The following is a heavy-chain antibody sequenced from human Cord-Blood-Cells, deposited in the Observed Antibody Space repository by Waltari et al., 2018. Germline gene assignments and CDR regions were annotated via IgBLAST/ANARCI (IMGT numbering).Heavy chain of an antibody. D-gene: IGHD3-22*01. V-gene: IGHV3-33*01. CDR2: IWYDGSNK. J-gene: IGHJ5*02. Sequence: QVQLVESGGGVVQPGRSLRLSCAASGFTFSSYGMHWVRQAPGKGVEWVAVIWYDGSNKYYADSVKGRFTISRDNSKNTLYLQMNSLRAEDTAVYYCARDRGSGYYNWFDPWGQGTLVTVSS. CDR3: ARDRGSGYYNWFDP. CDR1: GFTFSSYG.